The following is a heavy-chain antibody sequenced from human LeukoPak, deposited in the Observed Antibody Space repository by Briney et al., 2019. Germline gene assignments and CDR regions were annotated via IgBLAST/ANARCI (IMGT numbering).Heavy chain of an antibody. Sequence: SVKVSCKASGYTFTSYYMHWVRQAPGQGLEWMGGIIPIFGTANYAQKFQGRVTITTDESTSTAYMELSSLRPEDTAVYYCARSNALMLKLADYWGQGTLVTVSS. D-gene: IGHD2-8*01. CDR1: GYTFTSYY. J-gene: IGHJ4*02. CDR2: IIPIFGTA. V-gene: IGHV1-69*05. CDR3: ARSNALMLKLADY.